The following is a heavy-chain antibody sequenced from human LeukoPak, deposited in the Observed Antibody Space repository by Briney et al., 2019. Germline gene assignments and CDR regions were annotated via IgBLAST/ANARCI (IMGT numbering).Heavy chain of an antibody. J-gene: IGHJ2*01. Sequence: PSETLSLTCTVSGGSISSYYWIWIRQPPGKALEWIGYIYYSGSTNYNPSLKSRVTISVDTSKNQFSLKLSSVTAADTAVYYCARWRLSPSYWYFDLWGRGTLVTVSS. D-gene: IGHD3-16*02. CDR3: ARWRLSPSYWYFDL. CDR2: IYYSGST. V-gene: IGHV4-59*01. CDR1: GGSISSYY.